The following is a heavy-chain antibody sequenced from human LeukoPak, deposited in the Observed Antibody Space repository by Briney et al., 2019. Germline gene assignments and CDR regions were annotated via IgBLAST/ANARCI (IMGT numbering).Heavy chain of an antibody. D-gene: IGHD6-19*01. CDR2: IIPIFGTA. J-gene: IGHJ2*01. CDR1: GGTFSSYA. CDR3: ARTPTVAGTPPYWYFDL. Sequence: GASVKVSCKASGGTFSSYAISWVRQAPGQGLEWMGGIIPIFGTANYAQKFQGRVTITADESTSTAYMELSSLRSEDTAVYYCARTPTVAGTPPYWYFDLWGRGTLVTVSS. V-gene: IGHV1-69*13.